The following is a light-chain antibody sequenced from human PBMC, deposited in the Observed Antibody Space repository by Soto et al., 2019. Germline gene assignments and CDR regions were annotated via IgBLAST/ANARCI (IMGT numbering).Light chain of an antibody. CDR1: SSDVGGYNY. J-gene: IGLJ1*01. CDR2: EVS. V-gene: IGLV2-14*01. CDR3: SSYTRSNTYV. Sequence: SVLTQPASVSGSPGQSITISCTGTSSDVGGYNYVSWYQQHPGKAPKLIIYEVSNRPSGVSNRFSGSKSGNTASLTISGLQAEDEAYYYCSSYTRSNTYVFGTGTKVTVL.